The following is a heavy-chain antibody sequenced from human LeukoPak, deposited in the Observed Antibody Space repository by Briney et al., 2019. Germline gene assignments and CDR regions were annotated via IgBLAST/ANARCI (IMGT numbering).Heavy chain of an antibody. Sequence: SETLSLTCTVSGGSVSSGSYYWSWIRQPPGKGLEWIGYIYYSGSTNYNPSLKSRVTISVDTSKNQSSLKLSSVTAADTAVYYCARGSILDCGGDCYSGWFDPWGQGTLVTVSS. CDR1: GGSVSSGSYY. CDR2: IYYSGST. J-gene: IGHJ5*02. D-gene: IGHD2-21*02. V-gene: IGHV4-61*01. CDR3: ARGSILDCGGDCYSGWFDP.